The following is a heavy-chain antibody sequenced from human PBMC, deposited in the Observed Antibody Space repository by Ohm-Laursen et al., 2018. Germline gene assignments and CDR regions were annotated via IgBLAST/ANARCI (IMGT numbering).Heavy chain of an antibody. D-gene: IGHD4-17*01. Sequence: SLRLSCAASGFTFRTYSMNWVRQSPGKGLEWLSYIDASGGTIYCADSVKGRLTISRDNAKNSLYLQMSGLRGEDTAVYYCAGGAPFYGGFDYWGQGTLVTVSS. V-gene: IGHV3-48*01. CDR1: GFTFRTYS. CDR2: IDASGGTI. CDR3: AGGAPFYGGFDY. J-gene: IGHJ4*02.